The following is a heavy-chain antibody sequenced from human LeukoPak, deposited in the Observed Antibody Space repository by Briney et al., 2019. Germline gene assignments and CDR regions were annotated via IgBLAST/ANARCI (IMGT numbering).Heavy chain of an antibody. V-gene: IGHV4-34*01. CDR3: ARGNILTGYCFDF. D-gene: IGHD3-9*01. J-gene: IGHJ4*02. Sequence: SETLSLTCAVYGGSITGYYWSWIRQTPGRGLEWVGEIHYTGATSYNPSLKSRATISTDTSKNQFSLSLSSVTAADTAVYYCARGNILTGYCFDFWGQGALVTVSS. CDR2: IHYTGAT. CDR1: GGSITGYY.